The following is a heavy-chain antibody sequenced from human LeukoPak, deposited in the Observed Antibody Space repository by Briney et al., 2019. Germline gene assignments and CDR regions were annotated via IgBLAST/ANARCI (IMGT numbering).Heavy chain of an antibody. J-gene: IGHJ5*02. Sequence: PSETLSLTCTVSGGSISSSSYYWSWIRQPAGKGLEWIGRIYTSGSTNYNPSLKSRVTMSVDTSKNQFSLKLSSVTAADTAVYYCARDEVYHTVDWFDPWGQGTLVTVSS. CDR1: GGSISSSSYY. CDR3: ARDEVYHTVDWFDP. CDR2: IYTSGST. D-gene: IGHD4-23*01. V-gene: IGHV4-61*02.